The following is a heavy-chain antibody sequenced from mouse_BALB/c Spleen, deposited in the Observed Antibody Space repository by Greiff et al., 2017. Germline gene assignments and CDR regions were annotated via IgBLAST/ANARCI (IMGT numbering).Heavy chain of an antibody. CDR1: GFTFSSYG. CDR3: ARMIYDGYYWYFDV. J-gene: IGHJ1*01. D-gene: IGHD2-3*01. V-gene: IGHV5-6*03. Sequence: EVMLVESGGGLVKPGGSLKLSCAASGFTFSSYGMSWVRQTPDKRLEWVATISSGGSYTYYPDSVKGRFTISRDNAKNTLYLQMSSLKSEDTAMYYCARMIYDGYYWYFDVWGAGTTVTVSS. CDR2: ISSGGSYT.